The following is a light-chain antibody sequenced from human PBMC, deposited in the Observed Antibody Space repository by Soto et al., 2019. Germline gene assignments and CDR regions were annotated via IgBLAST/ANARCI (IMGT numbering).Light chain of an antibody. CDR1: QPISTY. CDR3: QQYYTYPLA. Sequence: AIRMNQSPSSISAFTGDRVTITCRASQPISTYLAWYQQKPGTAPTLLIYAASTLQSGVPSRFSGSGSGTDFTLTISCLQSEDFATYFCQQYYTYPLAFGQGTKVEIK. CDR2: AAS. J-gene: IGKJ1*01. V-gene: IGKV1-8*01.